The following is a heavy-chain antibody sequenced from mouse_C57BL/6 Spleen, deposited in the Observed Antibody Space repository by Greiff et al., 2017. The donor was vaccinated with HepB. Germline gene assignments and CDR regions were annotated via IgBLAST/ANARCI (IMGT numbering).Heavy chain of an antibody. CDR3: ARGFDYYGSSYEAY. Sequence: EVKLMESGGGLVKPGGSLKLSCAASGFTFSDYGMHWVRQAPEKGLEWVAYISSGSSTIYYADTVKGRFTISRDNAKNTLFLQMTSLRSEDTAMYYCARGFDYYGSSYEAYWGQGTLVTVSA. J-gene: IGHJ3*01. CDR2: ISSGSSTI. CDR1: GFTFSDYG. D-gene: IGHD1-1*01. V-gene: IGHV5-17*01.